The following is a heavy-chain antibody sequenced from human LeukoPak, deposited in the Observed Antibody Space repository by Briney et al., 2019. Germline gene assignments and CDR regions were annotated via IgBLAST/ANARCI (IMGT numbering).Heavy chain of an antibody. J-gene: IGHJ4*02. CDR1: GGSISSGGYY. CDR2: IYYSGIT. Sequence: SETLSLTCTVSGGSISSGGYYWSWIRQHPGKGLEWIGYIYYSGITYYNPSLKSRVTISVDTSKNQFSLKLSSVTAADTAVYYCARARGYSGSYYPVYWGQGTLVTVSS. V-gene: IGHV4-31*03. D-gene: IGHD1-26*01. CDR3: ARARGYSGSYYPVY.